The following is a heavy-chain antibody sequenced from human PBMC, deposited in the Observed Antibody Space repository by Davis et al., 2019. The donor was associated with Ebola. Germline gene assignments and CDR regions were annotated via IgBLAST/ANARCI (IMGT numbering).Heavy chain of an antibody. Sequence: GESLKISCAASGFTFISYWMNWVRQAPGKGLEWVANIKQDGSQKYYVDSVKGRFTISRDHAKNSVYLQMNGLRAEDTAVYYCARSYSGSRIYDYWGQGTLVTVSS. D-gene: IGHD1-26*01. V-gene: IGHV3-7*03. CDR1: GFTFISYW. CDR3: ARSYSGSRIYDY. J-gene: IGHJ4*02. CDR2: IKQDGSQK.